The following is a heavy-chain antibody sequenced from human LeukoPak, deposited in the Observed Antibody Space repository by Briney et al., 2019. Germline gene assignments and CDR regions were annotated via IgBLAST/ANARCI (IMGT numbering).Heavy chain of an antibody. CDR3: AKGGSYYYDSSGYFDY. D-gene: IGHD3-22*01. J-gene: IGHJ4*02. CDR1: GFTFSSYD. V-gene: IGHV3-13*01. CDR2: IGTAGDT. Sequence: GGSLRLSCAASGFTFSSYDMHWVRQATGKGLEWVSAIGTAGDTYYPGSVKGRFTISRDNAKNSLYLQMNSLRAEDTALYYCAKGGSYYYDSSGYFDYWGQGTLVTVSS.